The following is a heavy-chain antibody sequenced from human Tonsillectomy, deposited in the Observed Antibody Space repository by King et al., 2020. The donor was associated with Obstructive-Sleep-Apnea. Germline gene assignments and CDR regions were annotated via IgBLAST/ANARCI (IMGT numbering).Heavy chain of an antibody. V-gene: IGHV4-39*06. CDR3: SRGSAAPPYWSDP. D-gene: IGHD6-6*01. CDR2: IYYTGGT. Sequence: QLQESGPGLVKPSETLSLTCTVSGGSISSSSYYWGWIRQPPGKGLEWIGSIYYTGGTYYNPSLKSRVTISVDTSNNQFALRLCSVTAADTAVYCCSRGSAAPPYWSDPWGQGTLVTVSS. J-gene: IGHJ5*02. CDR1: GGSISSSSYY.